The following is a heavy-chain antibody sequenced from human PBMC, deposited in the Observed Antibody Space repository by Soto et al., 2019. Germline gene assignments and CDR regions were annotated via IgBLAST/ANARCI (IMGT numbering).Heavy chain of an antibody. Sequence: QVQLVQSGAEVKKPGSSVKVSCKASGGTFSSYTISWVRQAPGRGLEWMGRIIPILGIANYAQRFQGRVMITAHKSTSTAYMELSSLRSEDTAVYYCASSGDYDAFDIWGQGTMVTVSS. CDR1: GGTFSSYT. CDR2: IIPILGIA. CDR3: ASSGDYDAFDI. V-gene: IGHV1-69*02. J-gene: IGHJ3*02. D-gene: IGHD4-17*01.